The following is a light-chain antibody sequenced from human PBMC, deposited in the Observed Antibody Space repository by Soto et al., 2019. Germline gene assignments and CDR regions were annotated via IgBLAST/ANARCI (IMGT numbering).Light chain of an antibody. Sequence: IVLTRSPGSLSLSPGDRTTLSLWARQSVNSNYLAWYQQKPAQAPRLLIYGASSRATGIPDRFSGSGSGTDFTLTISRLEPEDFAVYYCQQYGSSPPWTFGQGTKVDSK. CDR1: QSVNSNY. CDR3: QQYGSSPPWT. J-gene: IGKJ1*01. V-gene: IGKV3-20*01. CDR2: GAS.